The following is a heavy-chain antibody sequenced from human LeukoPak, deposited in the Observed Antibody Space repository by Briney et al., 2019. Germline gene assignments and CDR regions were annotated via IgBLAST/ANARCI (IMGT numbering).Heavy chain of an antibody. CDR2: ISSSGSNL. V-gene: IGHV3-11*04. D-gene: IGHD1-1*01. CDR3: ARDRQAGWNDLEY. J-gene: IGHJ4*02. CDR1: GFTFSDYY. Sequence: GGSLRLSCAASGFTFSDYYMSWIRLAPGKGLEWVSYISSSGSNLYYTDSVKGRFTISRDNAKNSLHLQMNSLRVEDTAVYYCARDRQAGWNDLEYWGQGTPVTVSS.